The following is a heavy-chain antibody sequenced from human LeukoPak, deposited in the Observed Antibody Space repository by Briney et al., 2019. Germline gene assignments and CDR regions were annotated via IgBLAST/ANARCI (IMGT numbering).Heavy chain of an antibody. CDR2: ISSSGSAI. J-gene: IGHJ4*02. CDR3: AREKLSFFDSSGYFDY. CDR1: GFTVSSNY. V-gene: IGHV3-11*04. D-gene: IGHD3-22*01. Sequence: PGGSLRLSCVVSGFTVSSNYMSWVRQPPGKGLEWVSFISSSGSAIHYADSVRGRFTISRDNAKNSLYLQMSRLRAEDTAVYYCAREKLSFFDSSGYFDYWGQGTLVTVSS.